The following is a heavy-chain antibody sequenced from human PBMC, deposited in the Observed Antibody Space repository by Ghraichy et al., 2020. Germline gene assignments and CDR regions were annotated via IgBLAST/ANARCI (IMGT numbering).Heavy chain of an antibody. CDR3: ARRINWNYEDAMDV. V-gene: IGHV3-7*01. Sequence: GGSLRLSCAASGFTLSRYWMNWVRQAPGKGLEWVANIKQDGSERNYADSVKGRFTLSRDNAKNSLFLQMNSLRADDTAVYYCARRINWNYEDAMDVWGLGTPLTVSS. J-gene: IGHJ6*02. D-gene: IGHD1-7*01. CDR2: IKQDGSER. CDR1: GFTLSRYW.